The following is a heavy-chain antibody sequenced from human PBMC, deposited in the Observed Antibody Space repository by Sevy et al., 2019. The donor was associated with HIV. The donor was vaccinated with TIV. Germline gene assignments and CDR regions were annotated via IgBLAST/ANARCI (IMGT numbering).Heavy chain of an antibody. CDR3: ARGGYYDSSGYYLTYYFDY. V-gene: IGHV4-59*01. D-gene: IGHD3-22*01. CDR2: IYYSGST. CDR1: GGSISSYY. J-gene: IGHJ4*02. Sequence: SETLSLTCTVSGGSISSYYWSWIRQPPGNGLEWIGYIYYSGSTNYNPSLKSRVTISVDTSKNQFSLKLSSVTAADTAVYYCARGGYYDSSGYYLTYYFDYWGQGTLVTVSS.